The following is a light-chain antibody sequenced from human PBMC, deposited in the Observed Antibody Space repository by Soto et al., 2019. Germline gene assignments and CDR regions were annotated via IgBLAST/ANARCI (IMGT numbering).Light chain of an antibody. CDR1: QGISNN. J-gene: IGKJ4*01. V-gene: IGKV1-27*01. Sequence: DSQMTQAPSSLSASVGDRLTISCQASQGISNNLAWYQQKPGKXSKXXIYAASTLPSGVPSRFSGSGSGTHFTITISRLKPEDVETDECQKQNSAPLTFGGGTKVDIK. CDR2: AAS. CDR3: QKQNSAPLT.